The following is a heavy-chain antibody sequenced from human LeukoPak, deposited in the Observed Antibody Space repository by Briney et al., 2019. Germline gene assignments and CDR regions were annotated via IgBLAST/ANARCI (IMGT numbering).Heavy chain of an antibody. Sequence: SGGSLRLSCAASGFTFSNAWMSWVRQAPGKGLEWVGRIKSKTDGGTTDYAAPAKGRFTISRDDSKNTLYLQMNSLKTEDTAVYYCTTDRDWNDPRDFDYWGQGTLVTVSS. D-gene: IGHD1-1*01. CDR3: TTDRDWNDPRDFDY. CDR2: IKSKTDGGTT. CDR1: GFTFSNAW. J-gene: IGHJ4*02. V-gene: IGHV3-15*01.